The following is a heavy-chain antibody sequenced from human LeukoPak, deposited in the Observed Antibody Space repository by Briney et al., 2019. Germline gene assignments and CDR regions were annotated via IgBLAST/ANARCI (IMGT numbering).Heavy chain of an antibody. V-gene: IGHV7-4-1*02. D-gene: IGHD3-16*02. CDR3: ARAYQRLGELSLPDY. Sequence: EASVKVSCKASGYTFTSYAMNRVRQAPGQGLEWMGWINPNTGNPTYARGLTGRFVFSLDTSVSTAYLQITSLKADDTAVYYCARAYQRLGELSLPDYWGQGTLVTVSS. J-gene: IGHJ4*02. CDR1: GYTFTSYA. CDR2: INPNTGNP.